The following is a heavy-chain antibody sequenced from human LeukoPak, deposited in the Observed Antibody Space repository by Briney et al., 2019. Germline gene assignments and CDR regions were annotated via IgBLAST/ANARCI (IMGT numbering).Heavy chain of an antibody. V-gene: IGHV3-48*03. Sequence: GGSLRLSCAASGFTFSSYEMNWVRQAPGKGLEWVSYISSSGSGIYYADSVKGRFTISRDNTKNSLYLQMNSLRAEDTAVYYCARGENDAFSAFDTWGQGTMVSVSS. CDR3: ARGENDAFSAFDT. J-gene: IGHJ3*02. CDR2: ISSSGSGI. CDR1: GFTFSSYE. D-gene: IGHD1-1*01.